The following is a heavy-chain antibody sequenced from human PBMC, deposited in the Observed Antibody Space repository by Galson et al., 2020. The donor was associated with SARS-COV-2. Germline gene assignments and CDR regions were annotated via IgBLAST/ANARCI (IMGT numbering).Heavy chain of an antibody. Sequence: GGSLRLSCAASGFTFSSYEMNWVRQAPGKGLEWVSYISSSGSTIYYADSVKGRFTISRDNAKNSLYLQMNSLRAEDTAVYYCASLFGAKHYYDSSGYYGSYYGMDVWGQGTTVTVSS. D-gene: IGHD3-22*01. CDR1: GFTFSSYE. CDR2: ISSSGSTI. J-gene: IGHJ6*02. V-gene: IGHV3-48*03. CDR3: ASLFGAKHYYDSSGYYGSYYGMDV.